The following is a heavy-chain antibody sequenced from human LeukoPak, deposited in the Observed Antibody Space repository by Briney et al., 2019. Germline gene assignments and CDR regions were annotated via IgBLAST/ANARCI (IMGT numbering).Heavy chain of an antibody. Sequence: PGGSLRLSCEASGFIFNSYGMIWVRQAPGRGLEWVSSISSTGSYIFYADSVKGRFTISRDDAKNSVYLQMNTLRAEDTGIYYCARSEGGSENYWGQGILVAVSS. CDR3: ARSEGGSENY. J-gene: IGHJ4*02. D-gene: IGHD1-26*01. CDR1: GFIFNSYG. CDR2: ISSTGSYI. V-gene: IGHV3-21*01.